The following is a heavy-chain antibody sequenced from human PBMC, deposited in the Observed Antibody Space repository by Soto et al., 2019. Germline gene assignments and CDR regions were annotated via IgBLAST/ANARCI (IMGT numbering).Heavy chain of an antibody. V-gene: IGHV1-46*01. J-gene: IGHJ4*02. CDR3: ARESSVRDEVQSSCDFDL. CDR2: INPSVGST. D-gene: IGHD2-15*01. CDR1: GYFFASYS. Sequence: QVQWVQSGAEVKKPGASVRVSCKASGYFFASYSMHWVRQAPGQGLEWMGMINPSVGSTSYVEKFHGRVTMTRDTSTSTVFMELSSMRSEDTAVYYCARESSVRDEVQSSCDFDLGGQGTLVTVSS.